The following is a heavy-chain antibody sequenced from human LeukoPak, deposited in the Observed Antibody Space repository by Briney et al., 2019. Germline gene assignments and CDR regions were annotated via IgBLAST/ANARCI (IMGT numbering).Heavy chain of an antibody. V-gene: IGHV3-15*01. D-gene: IGHD5-18*01. CDR2: IKSKTDGGTT. Sequence: GGSLRLSCAASGFTFSNAWMSWVRQAPGKGLEWVGRIKSKTDGGTTDYAAPVKGRFTISRDDSKNTLYLQMNSLKTEDTAVYYCTTDSPRTAMAVVAYYYYYYMDVWGKGTTVTVSS. CDR1: GFTFSNAW. J-gene: IGHJ6*03. CDR3: TTDSPRTAMAVVAYYYYYYMDV.